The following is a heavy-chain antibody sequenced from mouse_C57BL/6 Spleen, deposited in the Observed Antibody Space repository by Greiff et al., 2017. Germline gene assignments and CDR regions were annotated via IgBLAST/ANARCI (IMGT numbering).Heavy chain of an antibody. Sequence: VQLQQPGAELVRPGSSVKLSCKASGYTFTSYWMDWVKQRPGQGLEWIGNIYPSDSETHYNQKFKDKATLTVDKSSSTAYMQLSSLTSEDSAVYYCARRPAQAPWFAYWGQGTLVTVSA. V-gene: IGHV1-61*01. D-gene: IGHD3-2*02. J-gene: IGHJ3*01. CDR1: GYTFTSYW. CDR3: ARRPAQAPWFAY. CDR2: IYPSDSET.